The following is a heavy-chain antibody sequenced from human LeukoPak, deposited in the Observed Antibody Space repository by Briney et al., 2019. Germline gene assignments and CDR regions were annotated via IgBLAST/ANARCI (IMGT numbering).Heavy chain of an antibody. D-gene: IGHD6-19*01. J-gene: IGHJ5*02. CDR2: IYAGGTT. CDR3: ARDSSGWYDH. CDR1: GFTVSTSY. V-gene: IGHV3-53*01. Sequence: PGGSLRLSCAASGFTVSTSYMSWVGQAPGRGLEWVSVIYAGGTTYYADSVKGRFTISRDNSKNTLYLQMNSLRDEDTAVYYCARDSSGWYDHWGHGTLVSVSS.